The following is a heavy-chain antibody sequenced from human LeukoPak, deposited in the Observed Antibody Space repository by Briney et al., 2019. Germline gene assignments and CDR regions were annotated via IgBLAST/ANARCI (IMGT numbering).Heavy chain of an antibody. CDR3: ASTRGMVDAFDI. CDR1: GYTFTSYY. J-gene: IGHJ3*02. D-gene: IGHD2-8*01. V-gene: IGHV1-46*01. CDR2: INPSGGST. Sequence: ASVKVSCKASGYTFTSYYMHWVRQAPGQGLEWMGIINPSGGSTSYAQKFQGRVTMTRDTSTSTVYMELSSLRSEDTAVYYCASTRGMVDAFDIWGQGTMVTDSS.